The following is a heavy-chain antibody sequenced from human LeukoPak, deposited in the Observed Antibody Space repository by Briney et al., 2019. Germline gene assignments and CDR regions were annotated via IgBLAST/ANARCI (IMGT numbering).Heavy chain of an antibody. CDR3: ASLRKINYYYYYGMDV. J-gene: IGHJ6*02. Sequence: SETLSLTCAVYGGSFSGYYWSWIRQPPGKGLEWIGEINHSGSTNYNPSLKSRVTISVDTSKNQFSLKLSSVTAADTAVYYCASLRKINYYYYYGMDVWGQGTTVTASS. V-gene: IGHV4-34*01. CDR2: INHSGST. CDR1: GGSFSGYY.